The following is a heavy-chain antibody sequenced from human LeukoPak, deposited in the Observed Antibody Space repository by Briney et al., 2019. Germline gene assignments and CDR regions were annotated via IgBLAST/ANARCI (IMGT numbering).Heavy chain of an antibody. V-gene: IGHV3-9*01. CDR3: ARDIPPYCSGGSCYIEDAFDY. CDR2: ISWNSGSI. Sequence: GRSLRLSCAASGFTFDDYAMHWVRQAPGKGLEWVSGISWNSGSIGYADSVKGRFTISRDNAKNSLYLQMNSLRAEDTAVYYCARDIPPYCSGGSCYIEDAFDYWGQGTLVTVSS. J-gene: IGHJ4*02. CDR1: GFTFDDYA. D-gene: IGHD2-15*01.